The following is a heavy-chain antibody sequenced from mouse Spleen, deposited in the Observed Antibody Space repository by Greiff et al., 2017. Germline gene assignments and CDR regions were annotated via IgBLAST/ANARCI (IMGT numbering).Heavy chain of an antibody. CDR3: ARHYYGSSYWYFDV. CDR1: GFTFSDYY. Sequence: EVQVVESEGGLVQPGSSMKLSCTASGFTFSDYYMAWVRQVPEKGLEWVANINYDGSSTYYLDSLKSRFIISRDNAKNILYLQMSSLKSEDTATYYCARHYYGSSYWYFDVWGAGTTVTVSS. V-gene: IGHV5-16*01. CDR2: INYDGSST. D-gene: IGHD1-1*01. J-gene: IGHJ1*01.